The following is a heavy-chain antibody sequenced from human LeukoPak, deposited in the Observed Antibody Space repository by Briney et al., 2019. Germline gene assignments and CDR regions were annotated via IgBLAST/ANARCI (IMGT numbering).Heavy chain of an antibody. V-gene: IGHV4-34*01. CDR3: ARFFSAVSAFDI. CDR1: GGSFSGCY. CDR2: INHSGST. J-gene: IGHJ3*02. Sequence: SETLSLTCAVYGGSFSGCYWSWIRQPPGKGLEWIGEINHSGSTNYNPSLKSRVTISVDTSKNQFSLKLSSVTAADTAVYYCARFFSAVSAFDIWGQGTMVTVSS. D-gene: IGHD6-19*01.